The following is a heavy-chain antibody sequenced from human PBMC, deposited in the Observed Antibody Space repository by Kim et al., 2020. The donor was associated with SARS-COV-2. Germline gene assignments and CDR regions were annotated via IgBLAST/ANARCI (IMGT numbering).Heavy chain of an antibody. CDR3: AIKGIFGTLDAFDI. Sequence: SPSFQGQVTISADKSISTAYLQWSSLKASDTAMYYCAIKGIFGTLDAFDIWGQGTMVTVSS. J-gene: IGHJ3*02. D-gene: IGHD3-3*01. V-gene: IGHV5-51*01.